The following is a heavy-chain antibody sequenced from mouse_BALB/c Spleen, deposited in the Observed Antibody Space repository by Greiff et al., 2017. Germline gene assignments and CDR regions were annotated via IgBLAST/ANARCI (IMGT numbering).Heavy chain of an antibody. Sequence: DVHLVESGGDLVKPGGSLKLSCAASGFTFSSYGMSWVRQTPDKRLEWVATISSGGSYTYYPDSVKGRFTISRDNARNILYLQMSSLRSEDTAMYYCARYPMITTNAMDYWGQGTSVTVSS. CDR1: GFTFSSYG. V-gene: IGHV5-6*01. CDR3: ARYPMITTNAMDY. D-gene: IGHD2-4*01. J-gene: IGHJ4*01. CDR2: ISSGGSYT.